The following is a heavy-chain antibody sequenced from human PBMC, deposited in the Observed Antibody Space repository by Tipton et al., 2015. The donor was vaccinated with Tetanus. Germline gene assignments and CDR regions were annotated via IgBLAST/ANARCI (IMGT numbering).Heavy chain of an antibody. V-gene: IGHV4-4*07. CDR2: ISNGNP. CDR3: ARANFDFSKKGPFDS. D-gene: IGHD3-3*01. J-gene: IGHJ4*02. CDR1: RGPISSYY. Sequence: TLSLTCTVSRGPISSYYWSWIRQPAGKGLEWIGHISNGNPDYTPSLKSRVTLSVDTSKNEFSLKLASVTAADTAVYFCARANFDFSKKGPFDSWGQGILVIVSA.